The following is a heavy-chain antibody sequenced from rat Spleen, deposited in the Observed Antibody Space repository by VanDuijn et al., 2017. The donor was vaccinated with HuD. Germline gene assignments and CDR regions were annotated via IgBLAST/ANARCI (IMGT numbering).Heavy chain of an antibody. Sequence: EVQLVESGGGLVQPGNSLKLSCAASGFTFSDYAMAWVRQSPKKGLEWVATIIYDGSNTYYRDSVKGRFTISRDNAKSTLYLQMDSLRSEDTATYYCATRDGGYPHWGQGVVVTVSS. CDR3: ATRDGGYPH. J-gene: IGHJ2*01. V-gene: IGHV5S10*01. CDR1: GFTFSDYA. D-gene: IGHD1-11*01. CDR2: IIYDGSNT.